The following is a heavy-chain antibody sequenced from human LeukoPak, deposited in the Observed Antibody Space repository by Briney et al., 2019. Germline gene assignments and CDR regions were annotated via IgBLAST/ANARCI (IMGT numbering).Heavy chain of an antibody. J-gene: IGHJ4*02. CDR3: ARYGGSGTYFFDY. CDR2: IYDSGST. Sequence: SQTLSLTCAVSGGSISGGGYSWSWIRQPPGMNLEWIGYIYDSGSTYYNPSLKRRVTISIDRSKNQFSLKVNSVTAADTAVYYCARYGGSGTYFFDYWGQGTLVTVSS. D-gene: IGHD3-10*01. V-gene: IGHV4-30-2*01. CDR1: GGSISGGGYS.